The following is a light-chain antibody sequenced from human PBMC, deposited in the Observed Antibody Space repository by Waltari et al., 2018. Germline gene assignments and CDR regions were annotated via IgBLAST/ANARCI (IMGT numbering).Light chain of an antibody. CDR2: DAS. J-gene: IGKJ1*01. Sequence: EIVLTQSPATLSLSPGERATLSCRASQSVGSYLAWYQQKPGQAPRLLIYDASNRAPGIPARFSGSGSGTDFSLTISSLEPEDFAVYYCHQRSLWPWTFGQGTKVAIK. CDR3: HQRSLWPWT. CDR1: QSVGSY. V-gene: IGKV3-11*01.